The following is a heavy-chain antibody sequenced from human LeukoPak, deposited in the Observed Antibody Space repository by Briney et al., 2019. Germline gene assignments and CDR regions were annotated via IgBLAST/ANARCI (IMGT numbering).Heavy chain of an antibody. CDR3: ARASPPHYGDHGRSAFDI. Sequence: PSETLSLTCTVSGGSISTYYWSWIRQPPGKGLEWIAYIDYSASTNYNPSLKSRVTISVDTSKNQFSLKLSSVTAADTAVYYCARASPPHYGDHGRSAFDIWGQGTMVTVSS. D-gene: IGHD4-17*01. V-gene: IGHV4-59*12. J-gene: IGHJ3*02. CDR2: IDYSAST. CDR1: GGSISTYY.